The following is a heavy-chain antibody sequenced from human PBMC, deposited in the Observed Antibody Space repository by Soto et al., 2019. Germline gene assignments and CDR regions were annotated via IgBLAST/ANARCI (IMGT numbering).Heavy chain of an antibody. D-gene: IGHD2-21*01. CDR3: ARTVVDEAFDI. Sequence: ASVKVSCKASGYTFTGYYMHWVRQAPGQGLEWMGWINPNSGGTNYAQKFQGRVTMTRDTSTSTVYMELSSLRSEDTAVYYCARTVVDEAFDIWGQGTMVTVSS. V-gene: IGHV1-2*02. CDR1: GYTFTGYY. J-gene: IGHJ3*02. CDR2: INPNSGGT.